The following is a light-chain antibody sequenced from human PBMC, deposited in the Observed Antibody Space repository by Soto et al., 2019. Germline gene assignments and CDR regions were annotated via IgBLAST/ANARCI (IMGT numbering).Light chain of an antibody. Sequence: QSVLTQPPSASGSPGQSVTISCTGTSSDVGGYNYVSWYQHHPGKAPKLIIYEVTKRPSGVPDRFSGSKSGNTASPSVSGLQAEDEADYYCSSYADTTYVFGTGTKVTVL. V-gene: IGLV2-8*01. J-gene: IGLJ1*01. CDR1: SSDVGGYNY. CDR2: EVT. CDR3: SSYADTTYV.